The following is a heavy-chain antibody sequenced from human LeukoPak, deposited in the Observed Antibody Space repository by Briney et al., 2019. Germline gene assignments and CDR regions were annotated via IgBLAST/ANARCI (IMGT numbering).Heavy chain of an antibody. J-gene: IGHJ3*02. CDR3: ARQITIWGSYAFDI. D-gene: IGHD3-3*01. CDR2: IYTSGST. CDR1: GGSISSYY. Sequence: PSETLSLTCTVSGGSISSYYWSWIRQPAGKGLEWIGRIYTSGSTNYNPSLKSRVTMSVDTSKNQFSLKLSSVTAADTAVYYCARQITIWGSYAFDIWGQGTMVTVSS. V-gene: IGHV4-4*07.